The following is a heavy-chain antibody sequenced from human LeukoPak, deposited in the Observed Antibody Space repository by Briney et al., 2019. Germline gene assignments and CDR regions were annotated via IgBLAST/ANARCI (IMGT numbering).Heavy chain of an antibody. J-gene: IGHJ5*02. V-gene: IGHV4-59*11. CDR3: ARDLRAAGNWFDP. Sequence: SETLSLTCTDSGGSISRHYWSWIRQPPGKGLEWIGYVYYSGSTNYNPSLKSRVTISVDTSKNQFSLKLSSMTAADTAVYYCARDLRAAGNWFDPWGQGTLVTVSS. CDR1: GGSISRHY. D-gene: IGHD6-13*01. CDR2: VYYSGST.